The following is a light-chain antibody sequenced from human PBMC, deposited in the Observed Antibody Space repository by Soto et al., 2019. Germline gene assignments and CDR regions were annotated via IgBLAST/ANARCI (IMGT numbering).Light chain of an antibody. Sequence: EIVLTQSPATLSLSPGERATLSCRASQSLSGQLAWYQQKPGQAPRLLIYDASNRATGIPARFSGSGSATDFTLTISSLEPEDFVVYFCQQRCDWPLTFGGGTKVEIK. CDR2: DAS. V-gene: IGKV3-11*01. J-gene: IGKJ4*01. CDR1: QSLSGQ. CDR3: QQRCDWPLT.